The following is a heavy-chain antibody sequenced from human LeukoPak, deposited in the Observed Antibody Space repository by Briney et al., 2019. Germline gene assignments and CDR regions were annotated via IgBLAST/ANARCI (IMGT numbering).Heavy chain of an antibody. CDR3: ARYLGSRGPDDAFDI. Sequence: SETLSLTCTVSGYSISSGYYWGWIRQPPGKGLEWIGSIYHSGSTYYNPSLKSRVTISVDTSKNQFSLKLSSVTAADTAVYYCARYLGSRGPDDAFDIWGQGTMVTVSS. D-gene: IGHD3-16*01. V-gene: IGHV4-38-2*02. CDR2: IYHSGST. CDR1: GYSISSGYY. J-gene: IGHJ3*02.